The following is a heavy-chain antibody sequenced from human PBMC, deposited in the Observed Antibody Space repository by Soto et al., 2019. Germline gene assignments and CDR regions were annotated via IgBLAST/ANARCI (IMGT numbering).Heavy chain of an antibody. Sequence: GGSLRLSCAASGFTFSSYGMHWVRQAPGKGLVWVSRINSDGSSTCYADSVKGRFTISRDNAKNTLYLQMNSLRAEDTAVYYCARDDSSASFVSSNWVDPWGQGTLVTVSS. CDR3: ARDDSSASFVSSNWVDP. J-gene: IGHJ5*02. V-gene: IGHV3-74*01. CDR2: INSDGSST. D-gene: IGHD6-6*01. CDR1: GFTFSSYG.